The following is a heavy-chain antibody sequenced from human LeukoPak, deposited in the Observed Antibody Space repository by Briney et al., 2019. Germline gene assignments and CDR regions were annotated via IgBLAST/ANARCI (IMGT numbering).Heavy chain of an antibody. D-gene: IGHD2-15*01. Sequence: ASVKVSCKASGGTFSSYAISWVRQAPGQVLEWMGGIIPIFGTANYAQKFQGRVTITADKSTSTAYMELSSLRSEDTAVYYCARGGPGYCSGGSCYHYWGQGTLVTVSS. J-gene: IGHJ4*02. CDR3: ARGGPGYCSGGSCYHY. CDR1: GGTFSSYA. CDR2: IIPIFGTA. V-gene: IGHV1-69*06.